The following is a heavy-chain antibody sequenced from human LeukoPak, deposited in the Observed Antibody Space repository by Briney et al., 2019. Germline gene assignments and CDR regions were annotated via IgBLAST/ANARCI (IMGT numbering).Heavy chain of an antibody. D-gene: IGHD6-13*01. CDR2: IYYSGST. V-gene: IGHV4-39*07. J-gene: IGHJ4*02. CDR3: AKSATSSSLDY. Sequence: SETLSLTCTVSGGSISSSSYYWGCIRQPPGKGLECIGSIYYSGSTYYNPSLRSRVTISVDTSKNQFSLKLSSVTAADTAVYYCAKSATSSSLDYWGQGTLVTVSS. CDR1: GGSISSSSYY.